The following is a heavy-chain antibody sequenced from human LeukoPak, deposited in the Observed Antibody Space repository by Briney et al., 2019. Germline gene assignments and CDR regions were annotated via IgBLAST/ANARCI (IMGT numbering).Heavy chain of an antibody. CDR1: GFSFSSSA. V-gene: IGHV3-21*01. CDR3: ARDLYDSSGYMNWFDP. Sequence: GGSLRLSCAASGFSFSSSAMNWVRQAPGKGLEWVSSISSSSSYIYYADSVKGRFTISRDNAKNSLYLQVNSLRAEDTAVYYCARDLYDSSGYMNWFDPWGQGTLVTVSS. CDR2: ISSSSSYI. D-gene: IGHD3-22*01. J-gene: IGHJ5*02.